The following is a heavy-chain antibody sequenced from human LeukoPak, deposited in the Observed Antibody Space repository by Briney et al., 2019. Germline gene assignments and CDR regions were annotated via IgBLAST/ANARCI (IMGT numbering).Heavy chain of an antibody. D-gene: IGHD2-2*01. J-gene: IGHJ5*02. V-gene: IGHV3-7*01. Sequence: GGSLRLSCAASGFTFTRDWMTWVRHAPGKGLEWVANINPDESEKNYVDSVKGRLTISRDNAKNSVFLQMNSVRAEDTAVYYCARDGLPVALTSWGRGTLVTVTS. CDR2: INPDESEK. CDR3: ARDGLPVALTS. CDR1: GFTFTRDW.